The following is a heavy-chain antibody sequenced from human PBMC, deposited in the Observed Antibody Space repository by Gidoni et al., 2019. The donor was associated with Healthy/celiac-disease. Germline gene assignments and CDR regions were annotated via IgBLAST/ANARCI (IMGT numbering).Heavy chain of an antibody. D-gene: IGHD3-10*01. CDR2: IYSGGST. J-gene: IGHJ4*02. CDR1: GFTVSSNY. V-gene: IGHV3-66*01. Sequence: EVQLVESGGGLVQPGGSLRLSCAASGFTVSSNYMSWVRQAPGKGLEWVSVIYSGGSTYYADSVKGRFTISRDNSKNTLYLQMNSLRAEDTAVYYCASSTIGDRGYFDYWGQGTLVTVSS. CDR3: ASSTIGDRGYFDY.